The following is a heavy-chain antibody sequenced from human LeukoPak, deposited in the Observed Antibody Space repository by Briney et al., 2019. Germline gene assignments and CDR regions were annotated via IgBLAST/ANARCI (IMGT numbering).Heavy chain of an antibody. D-gene: IGHD3-22*01. CDR2: INPNSGGT. CDR3: ARIVVADSNWFDP. CDR1: GYTFTGYY. Sequence: ASVKVSCKASGYTFTGYYMHWVRQAPGQGLEWMGWINPNSGGTNYAQKFQGRVTMTRDTSISTAYMEPSRLRSDDTAVYYCARIVVADSNWFDPWGQGTLVTVSS. J-gene: IGHJ5*02. V-gene: IGHV1-2*02.